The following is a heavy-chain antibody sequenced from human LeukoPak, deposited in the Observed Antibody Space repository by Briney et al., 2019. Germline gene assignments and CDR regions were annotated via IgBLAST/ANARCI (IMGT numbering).Heavy chain of an antibody. CDR1: GFTFSSYS. CDR3: AELGITMIGGV. CDR2: ISSSSSYI. D-gene: IGHD3-10*02. V-gene: IGHV3-21*01. Sequence: GGSLRLSCASSGFTFSSYSMNWVRQAPGKELEWVSSISSSSSYIYYADSVKGRFTISRDNAKNSLYLQMNSLRAEDTAVYYCAELGITMIGGVWGKGTTVTISS. J-gene: IGHJ6*04.